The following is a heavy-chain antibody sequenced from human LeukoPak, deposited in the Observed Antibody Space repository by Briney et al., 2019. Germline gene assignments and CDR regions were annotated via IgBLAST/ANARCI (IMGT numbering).Heavy chain of an antibody. D-gene: IGHD6-13*01. V-gene: IGHV4-61*02. CDR2: IYTSGST. CDR3: ARGVAAAGTNFDY. Sequence: RPSQTLSLTCTVSGGSVSSGTSYWSWIRQPAGKGLEWIGRIYTSGSTNYNPSLKSRVTISVDTSKNQFSLRLSSVTAADTAVYYCARGVAAAGTNFDYWGQGTLVTVSS. CDR1: GGSVSSGTSY. J-gene: IGHJ4*02.